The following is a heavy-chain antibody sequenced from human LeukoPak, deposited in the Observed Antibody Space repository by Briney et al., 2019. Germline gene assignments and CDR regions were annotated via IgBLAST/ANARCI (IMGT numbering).Heavy chain of an antibody. CDR3: ASGDGYNFDY. J-gene: IGHJ4*02. CDR1: GYSISSGYY. Sequence: PSETLSLTCAVSGYSISSGYYWGWIRQPPGKGLEWIGSIYHSGSTYYNPSLKSRVTISVDTSKNQFSLKLSSVTAADTAVYYCASGDGYNFDYWGQGTLVTVSS. CDR2: IYHSGST. D-gene: IGHD5-24*01. V-gene: IGHV4-38-2*01.